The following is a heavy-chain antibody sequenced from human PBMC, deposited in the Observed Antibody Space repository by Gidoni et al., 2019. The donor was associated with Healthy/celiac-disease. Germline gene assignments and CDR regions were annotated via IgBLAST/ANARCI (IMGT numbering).Heavy chain of an antibody. CDR3: ARRRNYYDSSGAAFDI. Sequence: QLQLQESGPGLVKPSETLSLTCTVSGGSISSSSYYWGWIRQPPGKGLEWIGSIYYSGSTYYNPSLKSRVTISVDTSKNQCSLKLSSVTAADTAVYYCARRRNYYDSSGAAFDIWGQGTMVTVSS. CDR1: GGSISSSSYY. CDR2: IYYSGST. J-gene: IGHJ3*02. D-gene: IGHD3-22*01. V-gene: IGHV4-39*07.